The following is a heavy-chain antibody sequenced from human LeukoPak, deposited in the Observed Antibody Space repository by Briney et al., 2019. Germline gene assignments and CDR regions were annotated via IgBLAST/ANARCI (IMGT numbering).Heavy chain of an antibody. CDR3: AKDGYSSSWYIFIGSPGEHEYFQH. V-gene: IGHV3-9*01. CDR2: IYWNSGTK. Sequence: PGGSLRLSCAASGFNFDDYAMHWVRQAPGKGLEWVSGIYWNSGTKGYADSVEGRFTISRDNAKSSLYLQMNSLRTEDTALYYCAKDGYSSSWYIFIGSPGEHEYFQHWGQGTLVTVSS. D-gene: IGHD6-13*01. CDR1: GFNFDDYA. J-gene: IGHJ1*01.